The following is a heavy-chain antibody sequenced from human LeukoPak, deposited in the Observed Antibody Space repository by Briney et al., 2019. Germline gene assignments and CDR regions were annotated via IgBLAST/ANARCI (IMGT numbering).Heavy chain of an antibody. CDR2: IYYSGST. CDR3: AREFYYDSSFSFDI. CDR1: GXSISSYY. J-gene: IGHJ3*02. V-gene: IGHV4-59*01. Sequence: KPSETLSLTCTVSGXSISSYYWSWIRQPPGKGLEWIGYIYYSGSTSYNPSLKRRVTISVDTSKNQFSLYLSSVTAADTAVYYCAREFYYDSSFSFDIWGQGTMVTVSS. D-gene: IGHD3-22*01.